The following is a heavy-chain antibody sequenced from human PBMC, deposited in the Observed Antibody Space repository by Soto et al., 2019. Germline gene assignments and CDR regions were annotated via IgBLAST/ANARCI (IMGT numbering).Heavy chain of an antibody. J-gene: IGHJ4*02. V-gene: IGHV4-39*01. D-gene: IGHD3-10*01. CDR2: IYYSGSP. CDR1: GGSISSSSYY. CDR3: ATLWFGEGNY. Sequence: QLQLQESGPGLVKPSETLSLTCTVSGGSISSSSYYWGWIRQPPGKGLEWIGSIYYSGSPYYNPSLKSRVTISVDTSKHQFSLRLSSVTAADTAVYYCATLWFGEGNYWGQGTLVTVSS.